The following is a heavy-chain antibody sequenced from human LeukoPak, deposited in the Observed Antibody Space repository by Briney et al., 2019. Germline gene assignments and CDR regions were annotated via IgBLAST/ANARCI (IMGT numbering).Heavy chain of an antibody. CDR1: GYTFTCYY. D-gene: IGHD1/OR15-1a*01. Sequence: ASVKLSCKASGYTFTCYYMHWGRQAPGQGLEWRGWINPNSGGTNYAQKFQGRVTMTRDTSITTAYMKLSRLRSDDTAVYSCPSLNRTTVSNAFDIWGQGTMVTVSS. J-gene: IGHJ3*02. V-gene: IGHV1-2*02. CDR3: PSLNRTTVSNAFDI. CDR2: INPNSGGT.